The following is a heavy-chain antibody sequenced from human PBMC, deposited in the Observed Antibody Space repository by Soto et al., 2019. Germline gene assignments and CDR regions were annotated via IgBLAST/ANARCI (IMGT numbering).Heavy chain of an antibody. D-gene: IGHD3-3*01. CDR1: GESFSGYY. V-gene: IGHV4-34*01. CDR3: ARVSIFGVVTSFNYYCYCIDV. Sequence: SETVSLSCAVYGESFSGYYWSWTRQPPEKGLEWIGEINHSGSTNYNPYLKRRVTISVDTSKNQFSLKMSAVTAENTAVYDCARVSIFGVVTSFNYYCYCIDVLGKGTSVTVSS. J-gene: IGHJ6*03. CDR2: INHSGST.